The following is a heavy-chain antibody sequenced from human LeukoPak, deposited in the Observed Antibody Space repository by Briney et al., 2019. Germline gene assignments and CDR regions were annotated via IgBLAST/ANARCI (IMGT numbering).Heavy chain of an antibody. D-gene: IGHD1-26*01. Sequence: GGSLRLSCAASGLTLSFYGMHWVRQAPGKGLEWVAFIQYDGSNKYYADSVKGRFTISRDNSKNTLFLQMNSLRAEDTAIYYCAKSLQTFSGSYWLFDHWGQGTLVTVSS. CDR2: IQYDGSNK. V-gene: IGHV3-30*02. CDR3: AKSLQTFSGSYWLFDH. CDR1: GLTLSFYG. J-gene: IGHJ4*02.